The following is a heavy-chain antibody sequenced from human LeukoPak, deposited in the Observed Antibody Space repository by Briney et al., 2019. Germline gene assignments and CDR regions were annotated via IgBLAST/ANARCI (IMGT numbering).Heavy chain of an antibody. J-gene: IGHJ5*02. D-gene: IGHD2-15*01. CDR3: ARPVQTLQVDNWFDP. CDR2: IYYSGST. V-gene: IGHV4-31*03. CDR1: GGSISSGGYY. Sequence: PSETLSLTCTVSGGSISSGGYYWSWIRQHPGKGLEWIGYIYYSGSTYYNPSLKSRVTISVDTSKNQFSLKLSSVTAADTAVYYCARPVQTLQVDNWFDPWGQGTLVTVSS.